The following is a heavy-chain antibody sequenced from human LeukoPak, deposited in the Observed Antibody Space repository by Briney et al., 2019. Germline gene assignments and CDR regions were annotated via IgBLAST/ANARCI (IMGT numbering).Heavy chain of an antibody. J-gene: IGHJ4*02. Sequence: GSLRLSCAVSGLTLSNVWMYWIRQAPGKGLEWVGRIRSRGDDGTTDFAAPVKGRFTISRDDSKNTLFLQMNSLTSEDTALYYCSQGSAQYFNYWGQGTLVTVSS. D-gene: IGHD2-15*01. V-gene: IGHV3-15*07. CDR3: SQGSAQYFNY. CDR2: IRSRGDDGTT. CDR1: GLTLSNVW.